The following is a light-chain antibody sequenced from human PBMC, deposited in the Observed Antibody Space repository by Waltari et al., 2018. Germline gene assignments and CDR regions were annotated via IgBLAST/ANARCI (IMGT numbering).Light chain of an antibody. Sequence: QSALTQPPSVSGSPGQSITISCTGTSSDISAFNYASWYQQHPGKAPKVLIYDVTNRPSGVSYRFSGSKSGNTASLTISGLQAEDEAYYHCASFISGSTSSVLFGGGTKLTVL. V-gene: IGLV2-14*03. CDR2: DVT. J-gene: IGLJ3*02. CDR3: ASFISGSTSSVL. CDR1: SSDISAFNY.